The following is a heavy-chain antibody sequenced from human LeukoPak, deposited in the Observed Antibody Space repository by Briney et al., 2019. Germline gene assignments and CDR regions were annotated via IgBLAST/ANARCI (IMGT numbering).Heavy chain of an antibody. Sequence: GGSLRLSCAASGFTFSGYAMSWVRQAPGKGLEWVAVISYDGSNKYYADSVKGRFTISRDNSKNTLYLQMNSLRAEDTAVYYCARGSYGMDVWGQGTTVTVPS. CDR2: ISYDGSNK. CDR3: ARGSYGMDV. CDR1: GFTFSGYA. V-gene: IGHV3-30-3*01. D-gene: IGHD2-15*01. J-gene: IGHJ6*02.